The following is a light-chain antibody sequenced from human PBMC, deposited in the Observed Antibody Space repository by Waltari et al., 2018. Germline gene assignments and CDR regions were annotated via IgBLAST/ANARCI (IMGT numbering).Light chain of an antibody. V-gene: IGKV3-20*01. CDR1: QSVSRA. Sequence: EIVLTQSPGTLSLSPGQRVTLSCTASQSVSRALAWYQQKAGQAPRLRIYAASTRAPGIPDRFSGSVSGTDFSLTISRLEPEDFAVYYCQHYVRLPATFGQGT. CDR3: QHYVRLPAT. J-gene: IGKJ1*01. CDR2: AAS.